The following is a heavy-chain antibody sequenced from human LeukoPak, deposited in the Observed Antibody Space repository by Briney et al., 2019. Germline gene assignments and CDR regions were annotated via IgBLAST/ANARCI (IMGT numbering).Heavy chain of an antibody. Sequence: SETLSLTCTVPGGSISSYYWSWIRQPPGKGLEWIGYIYYSGSTNYNPSLKSRVTISVDTSKNQFSLKLSSVTAADTAVYYCARGDYGSGSYPSPIDPWGQGTLVTVSS. CDR3: ARGDYGSGSYPSPIDP. CDR1: GGSISSYY. J-gene: IGHJ5*02. V-gene: IGHV4-59*01. CDR2: IYYSGST. D-gene: IGHD3-10*01.